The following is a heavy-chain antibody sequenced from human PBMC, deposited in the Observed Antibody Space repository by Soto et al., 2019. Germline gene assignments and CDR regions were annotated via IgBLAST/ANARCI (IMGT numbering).Heavy chain of an antibody. J-gene: IGHJ6*02. CDR2: ISYDGNNK. V-gene: IGHV3-30*18. CDR1: GFTFSSYV. Sequence: PGGSLRLSCAASGFTFSSYVMHWVRQAPGKGLEWVAHISYDGNNKYYADSVKGRFTISRDNFKNTLYLQMNSLRADDTALYYCAKVALSGSYFPYGMDVWGQGTTVTVSS. D-gene: IGHD1-26*01. CDR3: AKVALSGSYFPYGMDV.